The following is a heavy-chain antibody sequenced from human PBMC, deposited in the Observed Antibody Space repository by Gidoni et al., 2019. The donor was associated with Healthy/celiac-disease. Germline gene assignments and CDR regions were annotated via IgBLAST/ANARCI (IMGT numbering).Heavy chain of an antibody. CDR2: LIPIFGTA. D-gene: IGHD1-26*01. CDR1: VGTSSSSA. Sequence: QAQLVQSGAEVKKPVPPVKVSCQTPVGTSSSSAISWVRQAPGQGLEWMGGLIPIFGTANYAQKFQGRVTITADASTSTAYMELSSLRSEDTAVYYCASPIGATADAFDIWGQGTMVTVSS. V-gene: IGHV1-69*01. J-gene: IGHJ3*02. CDR3: ASPIGATADAFDI.